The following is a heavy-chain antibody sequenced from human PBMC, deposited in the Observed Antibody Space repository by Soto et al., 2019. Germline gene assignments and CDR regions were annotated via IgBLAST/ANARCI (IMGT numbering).Heavy chain of an antibody. CDR2: IYTSGST. V-gene: IGHV4-4*07. CDR3: ARELNYDFWSGYSLVYYYGMDV. CDR1: GGSISSYY. J-gene: IGHJ6*02. D-gene: IGHD3-3*01. Sequence: PSETLSLTCTVSGGSISSYYWSWIRQPAGKGLEWIGRIYTSGSTNYNPSLKSRVTMSVDTSENQFSLKLSSVTAADTAVYYCARELNYDFWSGYSLVYYYGMDVWGQGTTVTVSS.